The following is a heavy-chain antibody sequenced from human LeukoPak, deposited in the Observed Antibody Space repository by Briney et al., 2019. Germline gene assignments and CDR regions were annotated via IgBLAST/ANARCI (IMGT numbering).Heavy chain of an antibody. CDR1: GYTLTELS. D-gene: IGHD5-12*01. CDR3: AKDLRRGYSGYYPLYYYGMDV. J-gene: IGHJ6*02. V-gene: IGHV1-24*01. Sequence: ASVKVSCKVSGYTLTELSMHWVRQAPGKGLEWMGGFDPEDGETIYAQKFQGRVTMTEDTSTDTAYMELSSLRSEDTAVYYCAKDLRRGYSGYYPLYYYGMDVWGQGATVTVSS. CDR2: FDPEDGET.